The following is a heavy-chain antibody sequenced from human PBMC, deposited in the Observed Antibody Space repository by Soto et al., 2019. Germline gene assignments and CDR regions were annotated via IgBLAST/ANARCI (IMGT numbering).Heavy chain of an antibody. V-gene: IGHV1-18*01. Sequence: QGQLVQSGAEVKMPGASVKVSCKASGYTFTRYGISWVRQAPGQGLQWMGWISGYNGDANYAQRFQGRVSMTIDTSTTTAYMELRTLTSDDTAVYYCAKNGQPPYYYYGLDVWCQGTTVTVSS. D-gene: IGHD2-8*01. CDR3: AKNGQPPYYYYGLDV. CDR2: ISGYNGDA. CDR1: GYTFTRYG. J-gene: IGHJ6*02.